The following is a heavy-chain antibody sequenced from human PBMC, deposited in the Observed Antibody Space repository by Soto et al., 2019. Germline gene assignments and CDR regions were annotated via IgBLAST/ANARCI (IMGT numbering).Heavy chain of an antibody. D-gene: IGHD2-2*01. CDR3: AKDRAHIVVVPAALTGAFDI. CDR2: ISGSGGST. J-gene: IGHJ3*02. Sequence: GGSLRLSCAASGFTFSSYAMSWVRQAPGKGLEWVSAISGSGGSTYYADSVKGRFTISRDNSKNTLYLQMNSLRAEDTAVYYCAKDRAHIVVVPAALTGAFDIWGQGTMVTVSS. V-gene: IGHV3-23*01. CDR1: GFTFSSYA.